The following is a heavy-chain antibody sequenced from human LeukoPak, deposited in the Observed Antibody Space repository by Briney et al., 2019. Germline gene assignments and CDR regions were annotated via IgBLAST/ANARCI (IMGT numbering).Heavy chain of an antibody. V-gene: IGHV4-30-2*01. CDR1: GGSISSGGYS. D-gene: IGHD3-22*01. Sequence: PSETLSLTCAVSGGSISSGGYSWSWIRQPPGKGLEWIGYIYHSGSTYCNPSLKSRVTISVDRSKNQSSLKLSSVTAADTAVYYCARGPTYYYDSSGYDYWGQGTLVTVSS. J-gene: IGHJ4*02. CDR3: ARGPTYYYDSSGYDY. CDR2: IYHSGST.